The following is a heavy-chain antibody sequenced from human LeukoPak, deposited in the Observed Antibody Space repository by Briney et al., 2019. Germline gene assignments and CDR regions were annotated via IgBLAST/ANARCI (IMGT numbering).Heavy chain of an antibody. CDR3: ARGRLPVTTLTRMDY. V-gene: IGHV1-69*01. Sequence: SVKVSCKASGGTFSSYAISWVRQAPGQGLEWMGGIIPIFGTANYAQKFQGRVTITADESTSTAYMELSSLRSEDTAVYYCARGRLPVTTLTRMDYWGQGTLVTVSS. CDR2: IIPIFGTA. D-gene: IGHD4-17*01. J-gene: IGHJ4*02. CDR1: GGTFSSYA.